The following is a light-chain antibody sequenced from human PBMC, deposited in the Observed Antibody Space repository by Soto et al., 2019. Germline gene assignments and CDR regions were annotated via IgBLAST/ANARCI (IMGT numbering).Light chain of an antibody. Sequence: EIVMTQSPATLSVSPGERATLSCRASQSVSSNLAWYQQKPGQAPRLLIYGASIRATGIPARFSGSGSGTEFTLTISSLQSEDFAVYYCQKYNNWPRTFGQGTKLEIK. J-gene: IGKJ2*01. CDR3: QKYNNWPRT. CDR1: QSVSSN. V-gene: IGKV3D-15*01. CDR2: GAS.